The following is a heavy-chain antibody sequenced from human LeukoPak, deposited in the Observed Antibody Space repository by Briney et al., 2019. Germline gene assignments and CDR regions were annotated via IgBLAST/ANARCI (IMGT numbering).Heavy chain of an antibody. CDR3: TTERWYYDSSGSYYVDY. V-gene: IGHV3-15*01. Sequence: PGGSLRLSCAASGFTFGDYGMSWFRQAPGKGLEWVGRIKSKTDGGTTDYAAPVKGRFTISRDDSKNTLYLQMNSLKTEDTAVYYCTTERWYYDSSGSYYVDYWGQGTLVTVSS. D-gene: IGHD3-22*01. CDR1: GFTFGDYG. J-gene: IGHJ4*02. CDR2: IKSKTDGGTT.